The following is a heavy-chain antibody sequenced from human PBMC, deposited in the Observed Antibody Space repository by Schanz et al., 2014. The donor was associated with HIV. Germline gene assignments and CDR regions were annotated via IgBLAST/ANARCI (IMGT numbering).Heavy chain of an antibody. Sequence: QVQLQQWGAGLLRPSETLSLTCAVYGGSLSGYYWSWVRQPPGKGLEWIGEINHSGSTNYNPSLKGRVTISVDTSKNQFSLKLSSVTAADTAVYYCARPPAAAGPFDYWGQGTLVTVSS. CDR3: ARPPAAAGPFDY. CDR1: GGSLSGYY. D-gene: IGHD6-13*01. CDR2: INHSGST. J-gene: IGHJ4*02. V-gene: IGHV4-34*01.